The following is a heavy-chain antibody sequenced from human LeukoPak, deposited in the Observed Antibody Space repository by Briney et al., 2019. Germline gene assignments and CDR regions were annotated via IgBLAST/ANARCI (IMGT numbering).Heavy chain of an antibody. CDR2: ISYDGSNK. CDR1: GFTFSSYG. V-gene: IGHV3-30*18. J-gene: IGHJ4*02. D-gene: IGHD6-13*01. CDR3: AKDQDSSSWFVVKDSPQNFDY. Sequence: PGRSLRLSCAASGFTFSSYGMHWVRQAPGKGLEWVAVISYDGSNKYYADSVKGRFTISRDNSKNTLYLQMNSLRAEDTAVYYCAKDQDSSSWFVVKDSPQNFDYWGQGTLVTVSS.